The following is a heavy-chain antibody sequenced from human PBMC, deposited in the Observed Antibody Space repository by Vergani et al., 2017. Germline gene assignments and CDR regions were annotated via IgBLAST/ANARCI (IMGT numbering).Heavy chain of an antibody. CDR1: GFTFRSYY. D-gene: IGHD3-10*01. V-gene: IGHV3-7*01. J-gene: IGHJ4*02. Sequence: EVQLVESGGGLVQPGGSLRLSCAASGFTFRSYYMSWVRQAPGKGLECVANIKPDGSEKYYVDSVRGRFTISRDNTKNSMYLQMNSLRAEDTAVFYCVGGLGSENYYRNIFWGQGILVTVSS. CDR2: IKPDGSEK. CDR3: VGGLGSENYYRNIF.